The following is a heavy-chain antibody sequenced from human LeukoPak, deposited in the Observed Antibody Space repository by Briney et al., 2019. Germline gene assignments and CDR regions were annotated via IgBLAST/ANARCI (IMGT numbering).Heavy chain of an antibody. Sequence: SETLSLTCTVSGGSISSGDYYWSWIRQPPGKGLEWIGEINHSGSTNYNPSLKSRVTISVDTSKNQFSLKLSSVTAADTAGYYXXRGRESHDYGDYRIDYWGQGTLVTVSS. V-gene: IGHV4-39*07. CDR3: XRGRESHDYGDYRIDY. J-gene: IGHJ4*02. D-gene: IGHD4-17*01. CDR1: GGSISSGDYY. CDR2: INHSGST.